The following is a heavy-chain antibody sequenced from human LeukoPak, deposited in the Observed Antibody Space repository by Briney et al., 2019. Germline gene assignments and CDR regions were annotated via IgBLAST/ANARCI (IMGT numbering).Heavy chain of an antibody. J-gene: IGHJ4*02. Sequence: SQTLSLTCTVSGGSISSGGYYWSWIRQHPGKGLEWIGYIYYSGSTYYNPSLKSRVTISVDTSKNQFSLKLSSVTAADTAVYYCARAFNDNYGATGDFDYWGQGTLVTVSS. CDR2: IYYSGST. D-gene: IGHD4-11*01. CDR3: ARAFNDNYGATGDFDY. V-gene: IGHV4-31*03. CDR1: GGSISSGGYY.